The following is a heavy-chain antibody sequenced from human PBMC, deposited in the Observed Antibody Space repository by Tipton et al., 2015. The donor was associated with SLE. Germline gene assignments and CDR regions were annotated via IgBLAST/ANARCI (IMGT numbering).Heavy chain of an antibody. CDR3: ARSQQLSYMDV. J-gene: IGHJ6*03. V-gene: IGHV4-59*01. D-gene: IGHD6-13*01. Sequence: LRLSCTVSGGSISSCYWSWIRQPPGKGLEWIGYIYYSGSSNYNPSLKSRVTISVDTSKNQFSLKLSSVTAADTAVYYCARSQQLSYMDVWGKGTTVTVSS. CDR2: IYYSGSS. CDR1: GGSISSCY.